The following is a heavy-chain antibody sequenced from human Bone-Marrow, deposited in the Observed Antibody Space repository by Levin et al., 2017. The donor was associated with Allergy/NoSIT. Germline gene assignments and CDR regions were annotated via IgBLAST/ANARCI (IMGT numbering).Heavy chain of an antibody. Sequence: GGSLRLSCAASGFNFASYGMNWVRQAPGKGLEWVSSISGTGRHIYLADSLKGRFTISRDNAKNSLSLQMNNLRVEDTAVFYCSKDEGPFSSSFAFDCWGQGDLVTVSS. CDR2: ISGTGRHI. J-gene: IGHJ4*02. D-gene: IGHD2-2*01. CDR1: GFNFASYG. CDR3: SKDEGPFSSSFAFDC. V-gene: IGHV3-21*01.